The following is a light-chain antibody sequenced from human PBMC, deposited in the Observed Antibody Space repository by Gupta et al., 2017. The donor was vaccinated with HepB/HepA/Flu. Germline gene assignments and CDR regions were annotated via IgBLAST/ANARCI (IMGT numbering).Light chain of an antibody. CDR2: DVN. Sequence: SALTQPASVSGSAGQSISSSCTGTSSDVGTYNFVAWYQQHPGKVPKLLIYDVNYRPSGVSDRFSGSKSGNTTSLTISGLQAEDEADYYCGSHTVNSSYVFGSGTKVTVL. CDR3: GSHTVNSSYV. CDR1: SSDVGTYNF. V-gene: IGLV2-14*03. J-gene: IGLJ1*01.